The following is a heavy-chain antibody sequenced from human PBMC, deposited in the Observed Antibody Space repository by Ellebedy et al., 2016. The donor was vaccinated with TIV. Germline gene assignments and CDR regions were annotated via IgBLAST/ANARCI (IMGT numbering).Heavy chain of an antibody. CDR3: VRHRRIAGTFDAFDI. CDR1: GDSISSNNAA. J-gene: IGHJ3*02. V-gene: IGHV6-1*01. CDR2: TYNRSKWRN. D-gene: IGHD6-13*01. Sequence: SQTLSLTCAISGDSISSNNAAWNWIRQSPSRGLEWLGRTYNRSKWRNDYAVSVKSRISVNPDTSKNQFSLHLNSVTPEDTAVYYCVRHRRIAGTFDAFDIWGQGTMVTVSS.